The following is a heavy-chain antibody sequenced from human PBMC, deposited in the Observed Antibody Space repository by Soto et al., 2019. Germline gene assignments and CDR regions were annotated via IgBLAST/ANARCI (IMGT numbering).Heavy chain of an antibody. J-gene: IGHJ4*02. CDR3: ARARSSWYFFDY. D-gene: IGHD6-13*01. CDR1: GGSFSGYY. V-gene: IGHV4-34*01. CDR2: INHSGST. Sequence: KTSETLSLTCAVYGGSFSGYYWSWIRQPPGKGLEWIGEINHSGSTNYNPSLKSRGTRAVDTSKNQFSLKLSSVTAADTAGDYCARARSSWYFFDYWGQGTLVTVSS.